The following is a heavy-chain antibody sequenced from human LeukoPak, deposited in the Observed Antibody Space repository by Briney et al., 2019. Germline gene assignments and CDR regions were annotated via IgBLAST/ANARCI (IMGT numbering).Heavy chain of an antibody. D-gene: IGHD6-19*01. CDR2: ISFDGSNK. J-gene: IGHJ4*02. V-gene: IGHV3-30*18. CDR3: AKGDFFVGSGCDYFDY. CDR1: EFTFSSYG. Sequence: GGSLRLSCAASEFTFSSYGMHWVRQAPGKGLEWVAVISFDGSNKYYADSVKGRFTISRDNSKNTLYLQMNSLRGEDTAVYYCAKGDFFVGSGCDYFDYWGQGTLVTVSS.